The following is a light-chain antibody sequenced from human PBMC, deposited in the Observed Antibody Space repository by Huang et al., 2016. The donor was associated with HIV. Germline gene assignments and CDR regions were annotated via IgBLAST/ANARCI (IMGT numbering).Light chain of an antibody. J-gene: IGKJ1*01. Sequence: ENLMTQSPSTLSVSPGESATLSCRASQGVFKNLAWYQENPGQAPKLLIYGSSTRAAGIPARFSGSGSGTDFTLTISSLQSEDFAVYYCQQYNTSPRTFGQGTKVEV. V-gene: IGKV3-15*01. CDR3: QQYNTSPRT. CDR2: GSS. CDR1: QGVFKN.